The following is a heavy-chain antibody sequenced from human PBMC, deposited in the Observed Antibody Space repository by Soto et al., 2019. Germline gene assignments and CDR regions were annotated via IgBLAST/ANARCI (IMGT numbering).Heavy chain of an antibody. CDR1: GDSISSGYY. D-gene: IGHD1-20*01. Sequence: SETLSLTCGVSGDSISSGYYWGWIRQPPGKGLEWIGSIYHSGGTYDNPSLRSRVTISVDTSKNQFSLKLSAVTAADTAVYYCATTQKGYNWNYFDHWGQGALVTVS. V-gene: IGHV4-38-2*01. CDR2: IYHSGGT. CDR3: ATTQKGYNWNYFDH. J-gene: IGHJ4*02.